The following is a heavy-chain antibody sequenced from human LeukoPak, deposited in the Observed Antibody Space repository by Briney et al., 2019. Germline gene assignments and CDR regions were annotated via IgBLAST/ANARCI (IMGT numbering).Heavy chain of an antibody. CDR2: IYYSGST. V-gene: IGHV4-59*01. CDR1: GGSISSYY. Sequence: SETLSLTCTVSGGSISSYYWSWIRQPPGKGLEWIGYIYYSGSTNYNPSLKSRVTISVDTSKNQFSLKLSSVTAADTAVYYCARRSGWYGKIDYWGQGTLVTVSS. J-gene: IGHJ4*02. CDR3: ARRSGWYGKIDY. D-gene: IGHD6-19*01.